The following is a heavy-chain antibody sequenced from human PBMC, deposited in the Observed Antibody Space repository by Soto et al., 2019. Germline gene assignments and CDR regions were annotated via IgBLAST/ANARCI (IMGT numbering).Heavy chain of an antibody. CDR1: GDSNSSYY. J-gene: IGHJ3*02. V-gene: IGHV4-59*04. CDR2: IYYSGST. D-gene: IGHD3-10*02. Sequence: SETLSLTCTVSGDSNSSYYWSWIRQSPGKGLEWIGNIYYSGSTYYNPSLKSRVTISVDTSKNQFSLKLSSVTAADTAVYYCARHVNPWAQGAFDIWGQGTMVTVSS. CDR3: ARHVNPWAQGAFDI.